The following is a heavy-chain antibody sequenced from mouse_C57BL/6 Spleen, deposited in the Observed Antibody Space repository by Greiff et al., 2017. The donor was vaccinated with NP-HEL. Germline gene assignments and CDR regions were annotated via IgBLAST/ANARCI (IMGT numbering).Heavy chain of an antibody. D-gene: IGHD2-4*01. CDR1: GYTFTSYW. V-gene: IGHV1-52*01. CDR2: IDPSDSET. CDR3: ARWGYDYKDY. J-gene: IGHJ2*01. Sequence: QVQLQQPGAELVRPGSSVKLSCKASGYTFTSYWMHWVKQRPIQGLEWIGNIDPSDSETHYNQKFKDKATLTVDKSSSTAYMQLSSLTSEASAVYYCARWGYDYKDYWGQGTTLTVSS.